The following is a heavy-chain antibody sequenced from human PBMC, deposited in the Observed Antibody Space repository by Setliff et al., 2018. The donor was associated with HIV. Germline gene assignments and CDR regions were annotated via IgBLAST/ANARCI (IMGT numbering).Heavy chain of an antibody. CDR3: ARLGYCSRTTCYGYYCMDV. Sequence: SETLSLTCTVSAGSISSHYWSWIRQPPGKGLEWIGYIYNSRSTNYHPSLKSRLTISVDTSTNQFSLKLSSVTAADTAVYYCARLGYCSRTTCYGYYCMDVWGKGTTVTVSS. V-gene: IGHV4-59*08. J-gene: IGHJ6*03. CDR2: IYNSRST. D-gene: IGHD2-2*01. CDR1: AGSISSHY.